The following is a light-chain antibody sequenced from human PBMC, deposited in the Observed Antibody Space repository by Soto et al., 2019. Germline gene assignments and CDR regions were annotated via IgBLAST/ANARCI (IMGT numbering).Light chain of an antibody. J-gene: IGLJ1*01. CDR2: EVS. Sequence: QSALTRPASVSGSPGQSITISCTGTSSDVGSYNYVSWYQQHPGKAPKLMIFEVSNRPSGVSNRFSGSKSGNTDSLTISGLHAQVEAYYFCTSYTSSTYVFGPGTKVTVL. V-gene: IGLV2-14*01. CDR1: SSDVGSYNY. CDR3: TSYTSSTYV.